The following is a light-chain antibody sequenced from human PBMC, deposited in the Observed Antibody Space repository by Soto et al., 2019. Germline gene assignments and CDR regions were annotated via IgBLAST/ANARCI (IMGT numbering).Light chain of an antibody. J-gene: IGLJ2*01. V-gene: IGLV1-47*01. CDR3: AAWDDSLSGVV. Sequence: QSVLTQPPSASGIPGQRVTISCSGRSSNIGSNYVYWYQQLPGTVPQLLIYRNSERPSGVPDRFSGSKSGTSASLAISGLRSEDEADYYCAAWDDSLSGVVFGGGTKLTVL. CDR2: RNS. CDR1: SSNIGSNY.